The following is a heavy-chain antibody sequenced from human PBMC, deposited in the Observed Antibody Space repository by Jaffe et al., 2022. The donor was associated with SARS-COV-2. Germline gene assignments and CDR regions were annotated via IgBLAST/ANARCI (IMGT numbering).Heavy chain of an antibody. J-gene: IGHJ6*02. CDR3: ARGQALNYDFWSGYYPGYYYGMDV. D-gene: IGHD3-3*01. V-gene: IGHV1-8*01. CDR1: GYTFTSYD. Sequence: QVQLVQSGAEVKKPGASVKVSCKASGYTFTSYDINWVRQATGQGLEWMGWMNPNSGNTGYAQKFQGRVTMTRNTSISTAYMELSSLRSEDTAVYYCARGQALNYDFWSGYYPGYYYGMDVWGQGTTVTVSS. CDR2: MNPNSGNT.